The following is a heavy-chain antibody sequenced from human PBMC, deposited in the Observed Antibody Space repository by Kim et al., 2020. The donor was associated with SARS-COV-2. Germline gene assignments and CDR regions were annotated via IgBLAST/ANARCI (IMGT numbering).Heavy chain of an antibody. D-gene: IGHD6-19*01. V-gene: IGHV3-23*01. CDR1: GFTFSRRA. CDR3: AKDHPSDGWPTFDS. J-gene: IGHJ4*02. Sequence: GWSLRLSCAASGFTFSRRAMSWVRQAPGKGLEWIASVNNGGNPYYAASVKGRFTISRDITKDTVYLQMNSLRAEDTALYYCAKDHPSDGWPTFDSWGQGTLGAVSS. CDR2: VNNGGNP.